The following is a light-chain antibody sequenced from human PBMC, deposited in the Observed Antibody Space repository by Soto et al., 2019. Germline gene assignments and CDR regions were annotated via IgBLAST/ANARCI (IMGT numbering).Light chain of an antibody. CDR2: KAS. Sequence: DIQMTQSPSTLSACMRQRHNNTPGQTEYFGTVGAWYQQKRGKAPKLLLYKASTLESGVPSRFSGSGSGTDFTLTISSLQPDDFATYYCQHYNTYVGTFGLGTKVDIK. V-gene: IGKV1-5*03. CDR1: EYFGTV. J-gene: IGKJ3*01. CDR3: QHYNTYVGT.